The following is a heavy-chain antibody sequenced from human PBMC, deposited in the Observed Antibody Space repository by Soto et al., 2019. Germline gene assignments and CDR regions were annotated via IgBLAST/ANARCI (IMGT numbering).Heavy chain of an antibody. V-gene: IGHV4-38-2*02. Sequence: SETLSLTCVVSGFSISSGYYWSFIRQPPGKGLEWIGRIFRDGSTSYNPSLKSRVMISVDTSKNRFSLRLTSMTAADTAIYYCARDHVDPFYTLDVWGQGTTVTVSS. CDR3: ARDHVDPFYTLDV. CDR1: GFSISSGYY. D-gene: IGHD2-21*01. J-gene: IGHJ6*02. CDR2: IFRDGST.